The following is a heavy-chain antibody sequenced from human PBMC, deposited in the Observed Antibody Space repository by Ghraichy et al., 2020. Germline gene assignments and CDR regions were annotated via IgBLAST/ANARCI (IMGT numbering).Heavy chain of an antibody. CDR3: ARAGQVPAAAGMVDY. D-gene: IGHD6-13*01. CDR1: GGSISSYY. J-gene: IGHJ4*02. Sequence: SETLSLTCTVSGGSISSYYWSWIRQPPGKGLEWIGYIYYSGSTNYNPSLKSRVTISVDTSKNQFSLKLSSVTAADTAVYYCARAGQVPAAAGMVDYWGQGTLVTVSS. CDR2: IYYSGST. V-gene: IGHV4-59*01.